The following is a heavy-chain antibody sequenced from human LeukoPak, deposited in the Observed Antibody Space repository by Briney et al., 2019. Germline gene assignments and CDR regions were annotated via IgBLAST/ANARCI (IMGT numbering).Heavy chain of an antibody. J-gene: IGHJ4*02. D-gene: IGHD2-15*01. Sequence: KPSETLSLTCTGAGGSISSYYWSWIRQPPGKGLECIGYIYYSGNTNYNPSLKSRVTISVDTSKNQFSLNLTSVTAADTAVYYCARHDQGYCSGGICYPFDYWGQGTLVTVSS. V-gene: IGHV4-59*08. CDR2: IYYSGNT. CDR3: ARHDQGYCSGGICYPFDY. CDR1: GGSISSYY.